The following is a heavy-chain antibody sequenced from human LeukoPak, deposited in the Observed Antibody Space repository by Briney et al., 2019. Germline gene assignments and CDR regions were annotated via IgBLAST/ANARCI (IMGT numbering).Heavy chain of an antibody. D-gene: IGHD6-13*01. CDR2: IYYSGST. V-gene: IGHV4-59*01. Sequence: SETLSLTCTVSGGSISSYYWSWIRQPPGKGLEWIGYIYYSGSTNYNPSLKSRVTISVDTSKNQFSLKLSSVTAADTAVYYCARGGYSSSRYGRGVYWYFDLWGRGTLVTVSS. CDR1: GGSISSYY. CDR3: ARGGYSSSRYGRGVYWYFDL. J-gene: IGHJ2*01.